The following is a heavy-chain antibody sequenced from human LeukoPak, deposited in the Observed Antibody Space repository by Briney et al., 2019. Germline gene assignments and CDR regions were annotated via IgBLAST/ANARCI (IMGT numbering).Heavy chain of an antibody. J-gene: IGHJ4*02. CDR2: IYHSGST. Sequence: SGTLSLTCAVSGGSISSSNWWSWVRQPPGKGLEWIGEIYHSGSTNYNPSLKSRVTTSVDKSKNQFSLKLSSVTAADTAVYYCASSGAGSSKDYWGQGTLVTVSS. CDR1: GGSISSSNW. V-gene: IGHV4-4*02. CDR3: ASSGAGSSKDY. D-gene: IGHD3-10*01.